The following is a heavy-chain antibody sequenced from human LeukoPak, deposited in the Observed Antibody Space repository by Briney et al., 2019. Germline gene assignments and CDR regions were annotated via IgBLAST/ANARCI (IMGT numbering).Heavy chain of an antibody. Sequence: PGGSLRLSCAASGFNFSTFWMAWIRQAPGKGLEWVANIKTDGSVKHYMDSMEGRFTISRDNAGSSLYLQINSLRAEDTAVYYCARDQDGGKYYYESSGYSHWGQGILVTVSS. CDR3: ARDQDGGKYYYESSGYSH. CDR1: GFNFSTFW. D-gene: IGHD3-22*01. V-gene: IGHV3-7*01. J-gene: IGHJ4*02. CDR2: IKTDGSVK.